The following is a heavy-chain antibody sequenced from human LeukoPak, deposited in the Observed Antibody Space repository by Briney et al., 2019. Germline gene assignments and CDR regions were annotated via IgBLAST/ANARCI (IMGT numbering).Heavy chain of an antibody. D-gene: IGHD5-18*01. V-gene: IGHV4-34*01. CDR2: INHSGST. CDR1: GGSFSGYY. Sequence: SETLSLTCAVYGGSFSGYYWSWIRQPPGKGLEWIGGINHSGSTNYNPSLKSRVTISVDTSKNQFSLKLSSVTAADTAVYYCARDSSYGYYYYGMDVWGKGTTVTVSS. J-gene: IGHJ6*04. CDR3: ARDSSYGYYYYGMDV.